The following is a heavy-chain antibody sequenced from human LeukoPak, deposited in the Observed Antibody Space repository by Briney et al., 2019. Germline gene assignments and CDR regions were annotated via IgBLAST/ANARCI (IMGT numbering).Heavy chain of an antibody. J-gene: IGHJ4*02. CDR2: IHYTGST. CDR1: DGSISSFY. Sequence: SETLSLTCSVSDGSISSFYWGWIRQPPGKGLEWIGNIHYTGSTNFNPSLKSRVTISVDTSKNQFSLKLSSVTAADTAVYYCARHLAARLGGARFSDYWGQGTLVTVSS. CDR3: ARHLAARLGGARFSDY. D-gene: IGHD2-21*01. V-gene: IGHV4-59*01.